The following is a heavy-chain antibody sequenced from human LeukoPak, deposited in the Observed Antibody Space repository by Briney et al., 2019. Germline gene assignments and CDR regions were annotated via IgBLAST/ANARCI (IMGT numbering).Heavy chain of an antibody. Sequence: ASVKVSCKASGYAFTGYYMDRVRQAPGPGLESMGRINPNSGSTNYAQKFQGRVTMNRDTSISTAYMEFNGLRSDDTAGYYCARGIYSTDLYFYMDVWGKGTTVTVYS. J-gene: IGHJ6*03. CDR3: ARGIYSTDLYFYMDV. D-gene: IGHD2/OR15-2a*01. V-gene: IGHV1-2*06. CDR2: INPNSGST. CDR1: GYAFTGYY.